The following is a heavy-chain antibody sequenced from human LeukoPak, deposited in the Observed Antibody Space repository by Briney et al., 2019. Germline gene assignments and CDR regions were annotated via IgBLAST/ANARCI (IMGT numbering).Heavy chain of an antibody. D-gene: IGHD3-3*01. CDR1: GGSISSTSYY. V-gene: IGHV4-39*07. Sequence: SETLSLTCTVSGGSISSTSYYWGWTRQPPGKGLEWIGSISYSGTTYYNPSLKSRVTISVDTSKNQFSLKLNSVTAADTAVYYCARDPDFWSGYYNFDCWGQGTLVTVSS. CDR2: ISYSGTT. J-gene: IGHJ4*02. CDR3: ARDPDFWSGYYNFDC.